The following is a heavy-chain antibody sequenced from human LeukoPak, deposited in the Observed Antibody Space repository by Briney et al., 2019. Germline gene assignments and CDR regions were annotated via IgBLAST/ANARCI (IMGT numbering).Heavy chain of an antibody. CDR3: ARFPISGSSPN. CDR1: GGTFSNYA. CDR2: ISAYNGNT. Sequence: ASVKVSCKASGGTFSNYAISWVRQAPGQGLEWMGWISAYNGNTNYAQKLQGRVTMTTDTSTSTAYMELRSLRSDDTAVYYCARFPISGSSPNWGQGTMVTVSS. V-gene: IGHV1-18*01. D-gene: IGHD3-22*01. J-gene: IGHJ3*01.